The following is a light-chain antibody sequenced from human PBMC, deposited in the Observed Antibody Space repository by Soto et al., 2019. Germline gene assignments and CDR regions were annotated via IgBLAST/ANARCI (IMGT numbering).Light chain of an antibody. CDR2: KAS. Sequence: DIQMTQSPSTLSASVGDRVTITCRASQTIGNWLAWYQQKPGKTPKLLIYKASNLESGVPSRFRGSGSGTELTLTISSLQPDDFATYYCKPCNNYWGTFGRGTKVEIK. CDR1: QTIGNW. J-gene: IGKJ4*02. CDR3: KPCNNYWGT. V-gene: IGKV1-5*03.